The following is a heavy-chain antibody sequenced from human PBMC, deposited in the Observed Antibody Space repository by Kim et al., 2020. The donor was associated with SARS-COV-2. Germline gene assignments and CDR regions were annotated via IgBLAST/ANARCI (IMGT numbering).Heavy chain of an antibody. D-gene: IGHD6-13*01. V-gene: IGHV1-69*01. Sequence: QKFQGRVTITADESTSTAYMELSSLRSEDTAVYYCARETGSPTLNNWFDPWGQGTLVTVSS. J-gene: IGHJ5*02. CDR3: ARETGSPTLNNWFDP.